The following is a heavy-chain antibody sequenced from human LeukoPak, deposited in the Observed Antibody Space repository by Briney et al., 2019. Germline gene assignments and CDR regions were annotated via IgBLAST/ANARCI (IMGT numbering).Heavy chain of an antibody. CDR2: LYSGGGA. Sequence: GGSLRLSCAAPGFSVNTNYMTWVRQAPGKGLEWVSVLYSGGGAYYADSVKDRFTISRDYSQNTLLLQMNSLRAEDTALYYCARGKTSDDIIEDAFDIWGQGTMVAVSS. CDR1: GFSVNTNY. CDR3: ARGKTSDDIIEDAFDI. D-gene: IGHD3-9*01. V-gene: IGHV3-66*01. J-gene: IGHJ3*02.